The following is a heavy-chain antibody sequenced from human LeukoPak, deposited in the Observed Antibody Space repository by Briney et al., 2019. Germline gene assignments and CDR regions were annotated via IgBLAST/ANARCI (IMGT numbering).Heavy chain of an antibody. V-gene: IGHV4-39*01. CDR3: ARTVNPIAKYNWFDP. D-gene: IGHD6-13*01. Sequence: SETLSLTCTVSGGSISSSSYYWGWIRQPPLKGLEWIGSIYYSGSTYYNPSLKSRVTISVDTSKNQFSLKLSSVTAADTAVYYCARTVNPIAKYNWFDPWGQGTLVTVSS. CDR2: IYYSGST. J-gene: IGHJ5*02. CDR1: GGSISSSSYY.